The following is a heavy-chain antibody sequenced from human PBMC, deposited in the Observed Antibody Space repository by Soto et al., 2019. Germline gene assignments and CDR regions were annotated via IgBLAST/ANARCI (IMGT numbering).Heavy chain of an antibody. Sequence: PSVKVSCKASGGTFISYAISWGRQAPGKGLEWMGGFDPEDGETIYAQKFQGRVTMTEDTSTDTAYMELSSLRSEDTAVYYCATDRGLRFGYYYGMDVWGQGTTVTVS. D-gene: IGHD3-16*01. CDR2: FDPEDGET. CDR3: ATDRGLRFGYYYGMDV. CDR1: GGTFISYA. V-gene: IGHV1-24*01. J-gene: IGHJ6*02.